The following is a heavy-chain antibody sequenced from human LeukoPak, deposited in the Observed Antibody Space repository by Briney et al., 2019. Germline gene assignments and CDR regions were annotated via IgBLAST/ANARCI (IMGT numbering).Heavy chain of an antibody. J-gene: IGHJ4*02. Sequence: PGGSLRLSCAASGFTFSSYWMSWVRQAPGKGLEWVANIKQDGSEKYYVDSVKGRFTISRDNAKNSLYLQMNSLRAEDTAVYYCARDGPDYGDSNHSDYWGQGTLVTVSS. CDR2: IKQDGSEK. V-gene: IGHV3-7*01. CDR3: ARDGPDYGDSNHSDY. CDR1: GFTFSSYW. D-gene: IGHD4-17*01.